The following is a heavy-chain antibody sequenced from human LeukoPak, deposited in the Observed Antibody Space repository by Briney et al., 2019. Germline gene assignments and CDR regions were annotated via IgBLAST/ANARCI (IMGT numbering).Heavy chain of an antibody. CDR3: ARARSGSIDY. Sequence: ASVKVSCKASGYTFTVYYMHWVRQAPGQGLEWMGRINPNSGDTNYAQKFQGSFTMTRDTSISTAYMELSSLRSDDTAVYYCARARSGSIDYWGQGTLVTVSS. CDR1: GYTFTVYY. CDR2: INPNSGDT. J-gene: IGHJ4*02. V-gene: IGHV1-2*02. D-gene: IGHD3-3*01.